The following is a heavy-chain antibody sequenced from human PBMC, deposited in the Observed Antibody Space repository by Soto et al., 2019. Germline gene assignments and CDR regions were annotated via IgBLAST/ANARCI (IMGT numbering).Heavy chain of an antibody. V-gene: IGHV4-34*01. Sequence: SETLSLTCAVYGGSVNGYYWNWIRQAPGKGLEWIGEVNHNGGTHYNPAIKSRVTISVDTSKNQFSLKLKSVTAADTAVYYCTRRGSSGTPVDYWGQGTLVTVSS. CDR2: VNHNGGT. J-gene: IGHJ4*02. D-gene: IGHD1-26*01. CDR3: TRRGSSGTPVDY. CDR1: GGSVNGYY.